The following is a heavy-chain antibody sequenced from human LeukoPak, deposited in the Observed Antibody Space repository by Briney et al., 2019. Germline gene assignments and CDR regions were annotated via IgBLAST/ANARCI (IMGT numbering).Heavy chain of an antibody. CDR2: IYHSGST. CDR1: GGSISSGGYY. CDR3: GSAGFIIRFFGVVSPVDAFDI. Sequence: PSETLSLTCTVSGGSISSGGYYWSWIRQPPGKGLEWIGYIYHSGSTYYNPSLKSRVTISVDRSKNQFSLKLSSVTAADTAVYYCGSAGFIIRFFGVVSPVDAFDIGAQGTMLPVS. J-gene: IGHJ3*02. V-gene: IGHV4-30-2*01. D-gene: IGHD3-3*01.